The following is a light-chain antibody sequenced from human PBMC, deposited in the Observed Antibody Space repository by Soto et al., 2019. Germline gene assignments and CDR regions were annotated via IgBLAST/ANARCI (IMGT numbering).Light chain of an antibody. Sequence: EIVLTQSPGTLSLSPGERATLSCRASQSVSSSYLAWYQQKPGQAPRLLIYGASSRATGIPDRFSGSGSGTDFTLTISTLEPDDFSVYYCQQYDSSPPVYTFGQGTKLEIK. CDR3: QQYDSSPPVYT. CDR1: QSVSSSY. CDR2: GAS. V-gene: IGKV3-20*01. J-gene: IGKJ2*01.